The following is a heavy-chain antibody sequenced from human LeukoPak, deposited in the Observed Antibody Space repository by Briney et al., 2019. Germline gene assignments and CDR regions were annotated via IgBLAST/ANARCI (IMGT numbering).Heavy chain of an antibody. CDR3: AGEYYDYVWGSLVI. V-gene: IGHV3-11*01. CDR2: ISSSGGTI. Sequence: GGSLRLSCAASGFTFSDYYMSWIRQAPGKGLEWVSYISSSGGTIYYADSVKGRFTISRDNAKNSLYLQMNSLRAEDTAVYYCAGEYYDYVWGSLVIWGQGTMVTVSS. CDR1: GFTFSDYY. D-gene: IGHD3-16*01. J-gene: IGHJ3*02.